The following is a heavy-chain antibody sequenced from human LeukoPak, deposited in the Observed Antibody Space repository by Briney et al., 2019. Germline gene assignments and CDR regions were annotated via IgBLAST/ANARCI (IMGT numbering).Heavy chain of an antibody. V-gene: IGHV4-34*01. CDR2: IYYSGST. CDR1: GGSFSGYY. D-gene: IGHD2-15*01. CDR3: ARGVAGSSKFHFSYYFDY. J-gene: IGHJ4*02. Sequence: SETLSLTCAVYGGSFSGYYWSWIRQPPGKGLEWIGSIYYSGSTYYNPSLKSRVTISVDTSKNQFSLKLSSVTAADTAVYYCARGVAGSSKFHFSYYFDYWGQGTLVTVSS.